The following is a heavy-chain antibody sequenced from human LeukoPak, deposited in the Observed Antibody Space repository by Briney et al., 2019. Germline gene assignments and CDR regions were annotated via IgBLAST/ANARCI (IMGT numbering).Heavy chain of an antibody. J-gene: IGHJ4*02. CDR3: AKGGGSGRLDY. V-gene: IGHV3-11*06. Sequence: GGSLRLSCAVSGLTFTDYYMSWIRQAPGKGLEWVSYISSSSSFTNYADSVKGRFTISRDNAKNSLYLQMNSLRAEDTAVYYCAKGGGSGRLDYWGQGTLVTVSS. CDR2: ISSSSSFT. D-gene: IGHD3-10*01. CDR1: GLTFTDYY.